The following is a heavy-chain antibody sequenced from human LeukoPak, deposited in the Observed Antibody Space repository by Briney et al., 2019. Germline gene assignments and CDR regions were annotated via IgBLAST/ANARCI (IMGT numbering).Heavy chain of an antibody. CDR2: IIPIFGTA. CDR1: GGTFSSYA. CDR3: AVIVVVPAATSTNWFDP. J-gene: IGHJ5*02. D-gene: IGHD2-2*01. Sequence: VASVKLSCKASGGTFSSYAISWVRQAPGQGLEWMGGIIPIFGTANYPQKFQGRVTITADESTSTAYMELSSLRSEDTAVYYCAVIVVVPAATSTNWFDPWGQGTLVTVSS. V-gene: IGHV1-69*01.